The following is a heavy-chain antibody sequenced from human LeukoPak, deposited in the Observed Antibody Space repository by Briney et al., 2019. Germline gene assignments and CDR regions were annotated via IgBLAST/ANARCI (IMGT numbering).Heavy chain of an antibody. D-gene: IGHD3-10*01. V-gene: IGHV5-10-1*01. CDR1: GYIFTNYW. CDR3: ARGERSLDY. J-gene: IGHJ4*02. Sequence: GESLKISCKGSGYIFTNYWISWVRQMPGKGLEWTGRIDPSDSYTNYSPSFQGHVTISADKSIRTAYLQWSSLRASDTAIYYCARGERSLDYWGQGTLVTVSS. CDR2: IDPSDSYT.